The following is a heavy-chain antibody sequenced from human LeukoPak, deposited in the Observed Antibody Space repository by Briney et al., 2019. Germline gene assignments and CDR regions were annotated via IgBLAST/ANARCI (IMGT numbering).Heavy chain of an antibody. CDR2: SQTSKPIRCTT. V-gene: IGHV3-72*01. Sequence: GGSLRLSCAASGFAITNHQMDWVRQAPGKGMEWVGRSQTSKPIRCTTEYAASVKFRFTISRDDSKNSLYLQLNSLKTEDTAVYYGVRVVTTSSGWYYFDNWGQGTLVTVSS. J-gene: IGHJ4*02. CDR1: GFAITNHQ. CDR3: VRVVTTSSGWYYFDN. D-gene: IGHD6-13*01.